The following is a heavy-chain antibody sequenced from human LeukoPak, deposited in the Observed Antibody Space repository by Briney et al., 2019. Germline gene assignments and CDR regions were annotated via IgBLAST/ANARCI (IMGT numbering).Heavy chain of an antibody. V-gene: IGHV4-59*08. Sequence: SETLSLTCTVSGGSISRYYWSWIRQPPGKGLEWIGYIYYRGLTNYNPSLKSRVTISVDTSKNQFSLKLTSVTAADTTVYYCARSKSSSSSDAFDIWGQGTMVTVSS. CDR2: IYYRGLT. CDR3: ARSKSSSSSDAFDI. D-gene: IGHD6-6*01. CDR1: GGSISRYY. J-gene: IGHJ3*02.